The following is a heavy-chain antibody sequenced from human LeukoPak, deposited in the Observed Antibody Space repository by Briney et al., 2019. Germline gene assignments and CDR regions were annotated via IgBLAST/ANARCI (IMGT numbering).Heavy chain of an antibody. CDR3: ARDSFETDIDY. Sequence: TGGSLRLSCAVSGFTFSTYWMSWVRQAPGKGLEWVGNIKEDGSEKYYVDSMKCRFTISRDNAKNSLYLQMNSLRVEDTAVYYCARDSFETDIDYWGQGTLVTVSS. V-gene: IGHV3-7*01. D-gene: IGHD1-14*01. J-gene: IGHJ4*02. CDR1: GFTFSTYW. CDR2: IKEDGSEK.